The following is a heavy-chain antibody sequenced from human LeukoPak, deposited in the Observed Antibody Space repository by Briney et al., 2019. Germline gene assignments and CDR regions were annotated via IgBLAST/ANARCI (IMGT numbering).Heavy chain of an antibody. CDR3: ARDCPPYWPSSSSSQLDV. CDR2: ISGGSGSI. CDR1: GFTFSSYS. V-gene: IGHV3-48*01. J-gene: IGHJ6*02. D-gene: IGHD2-8*02. Sequence: GGSLRLSCAASGFTFSSYSMNWVRQAPRKRLEWLSYISGGSGSIIHADSVRGRFTISRDDAMNSLYLQMNSLRAEHTAVYYCARDCPPYWPSSSSSQLDVWGQGTTVTVSS.